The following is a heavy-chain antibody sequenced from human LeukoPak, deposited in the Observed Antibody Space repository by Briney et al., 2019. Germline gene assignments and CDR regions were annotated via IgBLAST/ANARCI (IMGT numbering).Heavy chain of an antibody. Sequence: ASVKVSCKASGYTFTGYYMHWVRQAPGQGLEWMGWINPNSGGTNYAQKFQGRVTITADKSTSTAYMELSSLRSEDTAVYYCARESSGSAWFDPWGQGTLVTVSS. D-gene: IGHD3-10*01. V-gene: IGHV1-2*02. CDR3: ARESSGSAWFDP. CDR2: INPNSGGT. CDR1: GYTFTGYY. J-gene: IGHJ5*02.